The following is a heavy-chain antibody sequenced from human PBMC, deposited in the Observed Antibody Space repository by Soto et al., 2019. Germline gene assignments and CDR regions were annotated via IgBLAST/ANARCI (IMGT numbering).Heavy chain of an antibody. D-gene: IGHD3-9*01. V-gene: IGHV3-15*07. Sequence: PGGSLRLSCAASGFTFSNAWMNWVRQAPGKGLEWVGRIKSKTDGGTTDYAAPVKGRFTISRDDSKNTLYLQMNSLKTEDTAVYYCTTGSRYDILTGYYGFSWFDPWGQGTLVTVSS. CDR1: GFTFSNAW. J-gene: IGHJ5*02. CDR2: IKSKTDGGTT. CDR3: TTGSRYDILTGYYGFSWFDP.